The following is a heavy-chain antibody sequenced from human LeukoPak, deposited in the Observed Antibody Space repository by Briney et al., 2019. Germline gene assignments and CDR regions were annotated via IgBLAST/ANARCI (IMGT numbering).Heavy chain of an antibody. D-gene: IGHD3-22*01. V-gene: IGHV3-23*01. J-gene: IGHJ4*02. CDR1: GFTFRSYA. CDR3: AKGATYYYDSSGYPY. CDR2: LSGSGETT. Sequence: GSLILSCTACGFTFRSYAMIWVRAAAGKGLGWVSALSGSGETTYYADSVEGRFTISRDNSKNTLYLQMNSLRAEDTAVYYCAKGATYYYDSSGYPYWGQGTLVTVSS.